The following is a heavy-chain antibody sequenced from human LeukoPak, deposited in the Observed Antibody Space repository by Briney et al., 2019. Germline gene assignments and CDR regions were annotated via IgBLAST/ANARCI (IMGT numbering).Heavy chain of an antibody. CDR3: ARQGVDTAMVSMDV. V-gene: IGHV4-39*01. D-gene: IGHD5-18*01. CDR1: GGSISSNSYY. J-gene: IGHJ6*03. CDR2: IYYSGST. Sequence: SETLSLTCTVSGGSISSNSYYWGWIRQPPGKGLEWIGSIYYSGSTYYNPSLKSRVTISVDTSKNQFSLKLSSVTAADTAVYYCARQGVDTAMVSMDVWGKGTTVTVSS.